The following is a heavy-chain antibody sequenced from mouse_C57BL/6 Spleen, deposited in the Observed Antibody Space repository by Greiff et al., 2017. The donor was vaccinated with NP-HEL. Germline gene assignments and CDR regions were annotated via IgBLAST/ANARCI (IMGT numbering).Heavy chain of an antibody. CDR2: IWTGGGT. D-gene: IGHD1-1*01. Sequence: QVQLQQSGPGLVAPSQSLSITCTVSGFSLTSYAISWVRQPPGKGLEWLGVIWTGGGTNYTSALKYRLSISKDNSNSQVFLKMNSLQTDDTAGYYCATDYYGSSPYAMGYWGQGPSVTVSS. CDR1: GFSLTSYA. J-gene: IGHJ4*01. V-gene: IGHV2-9-1*01. CDR3: ATDYYGSSPYAMGY.